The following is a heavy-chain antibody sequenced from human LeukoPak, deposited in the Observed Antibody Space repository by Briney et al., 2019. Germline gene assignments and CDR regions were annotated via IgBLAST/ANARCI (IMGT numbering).Heavy chain of an antibody. CDR3: ARYGMAAEGIWWFDP. Sequence: SETLSLTCAVYGGSLNGYYWSWIRQPPGKRLEWIGEIDHSGSTQYNPSLKSRVTISLDTSKKQFSLKLTSLTAADTASYYCARYGMAAEGIWWFDPWGQGTLVTVCS. D-gene: IGHD6-13*01. CDR1: GGSLNGYY. V-gene: IGHV4-34*01. J-gene: IGHJ5*02. CDR2: IDHSGST.